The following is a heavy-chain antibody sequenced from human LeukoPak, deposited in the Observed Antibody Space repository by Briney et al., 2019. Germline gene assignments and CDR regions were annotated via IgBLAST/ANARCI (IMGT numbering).Heavy chain of an antibody. J-gene: IGHJ4*02. Sequence: SQTLSLTCTVSGNSISNYNYYWSWVRQPAGKGLEWIGRVYPSGNINYNPYNPSLTDRVTISIDASRNQFSLILTSVTAADTAVYYCARGSDGIAAAVDYWGQGTLVTVSS. CDR3: ARGSDGIAAAVDY. D-gene: IGHD6-13*01. CDR1: GNSISNYNYY. V-gene: IGHV4-61*02. CDR2: VYPSGNI.